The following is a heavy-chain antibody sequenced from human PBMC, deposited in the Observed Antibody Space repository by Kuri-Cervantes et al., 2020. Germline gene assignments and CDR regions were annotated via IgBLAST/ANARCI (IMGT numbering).Heavy chain of an antibody. CDR2: IYHSGST. J-gene: IGHJ5*02. V-gene: IGHV4-4*02. D-gene: IGHD3-10*01. CDR3: ARAGITMVRGVLYNWFDP. CDR1: GGSISSSNW. Sequence: GSLRLSCAVSGGSISSSNWWSWVRQPPGKGLEWTGEIYHSGSTNYNPSLKSRVTISVDKSKNQFSLKLSSVTAADTAVYYCARAGITMVRGVLYNWFDPWGQGTLVTVSS.